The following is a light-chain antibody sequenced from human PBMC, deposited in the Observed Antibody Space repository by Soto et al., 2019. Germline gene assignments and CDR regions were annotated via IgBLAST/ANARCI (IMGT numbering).Light chain of an antibody. V-gene: IGKV3-20*01. J-gene: IGKJ2*02. CDR3: QQYGSSPCT. CDR2: VAS. CDR1: QSIRSNY. Sequence: ETVLTQSPGTLSLSPGERATLSCRASQSIRSNYLAWYRHTPGQAPRPLLYVASNRAPGIPDRFSGIGSGTDCPLIISRLEPEDFARYYCQQYGSSPCTFGQGTKVEIK.